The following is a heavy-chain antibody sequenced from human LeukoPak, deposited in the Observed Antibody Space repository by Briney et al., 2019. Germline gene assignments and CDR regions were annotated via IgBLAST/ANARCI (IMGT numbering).Heavy chain of an antibody. CDR1: GFTFDDYA. Sequence: PGGSLRLSCAASGFTFDDYAMHWVRQAPGKGLEWVSLISWDGDSTYYADSVEGRFTISRDNSKNSLYLQMNDLRPEDTALYYCVNAEPDYYDVSGYFEALDYWGQGTLVTVSS. J-gene: IGHJ4*02. CDR2: ISWDGDST. CDR3: VNAEPDYYDVSGYFEALDY. V-gene: IGHV3-43D*03. D-gene: IGHD3-22*01.